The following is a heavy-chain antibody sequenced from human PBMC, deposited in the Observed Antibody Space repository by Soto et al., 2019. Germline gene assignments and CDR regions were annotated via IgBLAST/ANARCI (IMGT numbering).Heavy chain of an antibody. CDR1: GFTFSSYA. D-gene: IGHD5-12*01. V-gene: IGHV3-64D*08. CDR2: ISSNGGST. CDR3: LKGGYSGYDGPLDY. J-gene: IGHJ4*02. Sequence: GGSLRLSCSASGFTFSSYAMHWVRQAPGKGLEYVSAISSNGGSTYYADSVKGRFTISRDNSKNTLYLQMSSLRAEDTAVYYCLKGGYSGYDGPLDYWGQGTLVTVSS.